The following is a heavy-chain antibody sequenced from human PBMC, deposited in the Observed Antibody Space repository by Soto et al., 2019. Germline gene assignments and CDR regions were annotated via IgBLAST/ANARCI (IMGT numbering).Heavy chain of an antibody. D-gene: IGHD2-2*01. Sequence: SVKVSCKASGGTFSNYAISWVRQAPGQGLEWMGGIIPIFGTANYAQKFQGRVTITADESTSTAYMELSSLRSEDTAVYYCARRGVVKDSRTSYYYGMDVWGQGTTVTVSS. V-gene: IGHV1-69*13. J-gene: IGHJ6*02. CDR1: GGTFSNYA. CDR2: IIPIFGTA. CDR3: ARRGVVKDSRTSYYYGMDV.